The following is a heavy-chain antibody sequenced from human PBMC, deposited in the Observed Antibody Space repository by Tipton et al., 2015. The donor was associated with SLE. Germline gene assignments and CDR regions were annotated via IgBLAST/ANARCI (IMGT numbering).Heavy chain of an antibody. D-gene: IGHD3-22*01. CDR1: GFTFSSYW. Sequence: SLRLSCAASGFTFSSYWMSWVRQAPGKGLEWVANIKQDGSEKYYVDSVKGRFTISRDNAKNSLYLQMNSLRAEDTALYYCAKGLYYYDSSGQDGYFDYWGQGTLVTVSS. CDR2: IKQDGSEK. V-gene: IGHV3-7*03. J-gene: IGHJ4*02. CDR3: AKGLYYYDSSGQDGYFDY.